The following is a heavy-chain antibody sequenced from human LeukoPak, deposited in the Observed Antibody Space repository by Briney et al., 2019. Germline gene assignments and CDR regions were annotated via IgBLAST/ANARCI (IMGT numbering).Heavy chain of an antibody. CDR1: GDSISSSSFY. Sequence: SETLSLTCTVSGDSISSSSFYWGWIRQPPGKGLEWIATIYYSGSTYYNSSLKSRVTISVDTSKNQFSLKLSSVTAADTAVYYCARLGRFRYYMDVWGKGTTVTVSS. CDR3: ARLGRFRYYMDV. J-gene: IGHJ6*03. V-gene: IGHV4-39*07. D-gene: IGHD3-3*01. CDR2: IYYSGST.